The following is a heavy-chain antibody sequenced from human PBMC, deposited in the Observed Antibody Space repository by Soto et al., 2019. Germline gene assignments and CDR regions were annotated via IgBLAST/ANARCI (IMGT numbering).Heavy chain of an antibody. V-gene: IGHV3-30*18. D-gene: IGHD2-15*01. CDR3: AKDRRVGDFMHILVVDF. Sequence: GGSMRLSCATSGCKLSSYSRHWVCQTPGKGLEWVALMSYDESKKYYADSVKGQFTISRDTSKNTLVLEMNNLRVEDTAVYYCAKDRRVGDFMHILVVDFWGQGALVTVSS. CDR1: GCKLSSYS. J-gene: IGHJ4*02. CDR2: MSYDESKK.